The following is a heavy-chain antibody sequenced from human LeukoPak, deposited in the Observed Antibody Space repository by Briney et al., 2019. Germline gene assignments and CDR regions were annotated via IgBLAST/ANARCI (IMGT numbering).Heavy chain of an antibody. D-gene: IGHD6-19*01. CDR1: GYTFTGYY. V-gene: IGHV1-2*04. CDR3: ARGHSSGWRATNYDMDV. CDR2: INPNSGGT. J-gene: IGHJ6*02. Sequence: ASVKVSCQASGYTFTGYYMHWVRQAPGQGLEWMGWINPNSGGTNYAQKFQGWVTMTRDTSISTAYMELSRLRSDDTAVYYCARGHSSGWRATNYDMDVWGQGTTVTVSS.